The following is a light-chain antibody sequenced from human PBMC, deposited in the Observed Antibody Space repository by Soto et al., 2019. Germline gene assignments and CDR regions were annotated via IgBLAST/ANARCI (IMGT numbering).Light chain of an antibody. Sequence: EIVMTQSPATLSVSPGERAILSCRASKSVSNNLAWYQQKPGQAPRLLIYGASTRATSIPARFSGSGSGTEFTLSISSLQSEDFAINYCQQYNNWPPLPFGGGTKVEIK. V-gene: IGKV3-15*01. CDR1: KSVSNN. CDR2: GAS. J-gene: IGKJ4*01. CDR3: QQYNNWPPLP.